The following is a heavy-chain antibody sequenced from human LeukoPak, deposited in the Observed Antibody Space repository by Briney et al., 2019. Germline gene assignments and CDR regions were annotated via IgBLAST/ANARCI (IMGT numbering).Heavy chain of an antibody. Sequence: GGSLRLSCAASGFTFSSYGMHWIRQAPGKGLEWVAFIRNDGSIIYNADSVKGRFTISRDNSKNTPYVQMNSLRADDTAVYYCAKDTPLCYFDYWGQGTQVTVSS. J-gene: IGHJ4*02. V-gene: IGHV3-30*02. CDR1: GFTFSSYG. D-gene: IGHD3-16*01. CDR3: AKDTPLCYFDY. CDR2: IRNDGSII.